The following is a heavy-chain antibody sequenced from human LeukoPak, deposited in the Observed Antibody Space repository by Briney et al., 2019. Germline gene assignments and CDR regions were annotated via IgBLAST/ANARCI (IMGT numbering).Heavy chain of an antibody. CDR3: ARLHGGKGQYYFDY. V-gene: IGHV4-4*09. D-gene: IGHD4-23*01. Sequence: SETLSLTCTVSGGSISSYYWSWLRQPPGKGLEWIGYVYSSGNTNYNPSLKTRVTISVDTSMNQFSLNLSSVTAADTAAYYCARLHGGKGQYYFDYWGQGTLVTVSS. J-gene: IGHJ4*02. CDR2: VYSSGNT. CDR1: GGSISSYY.